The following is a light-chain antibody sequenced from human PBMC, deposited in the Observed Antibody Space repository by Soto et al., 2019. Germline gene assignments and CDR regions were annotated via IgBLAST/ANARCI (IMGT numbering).Light chain of an antibody. CDR2: AAS. V-gene: IGKV1-33*01. CDR1: QDISQY. CDR3: QHYDNIPYS. J-gene: IGKJ2*03. Sequence: DTQMTQSPSSLSASVGDRVTITCQASQDISQYLNWYQHKPGKAPKLLIYAASNLETGVPSRFSGSGSATDFTLTISSLQPEDIATYYCQHYDNIPYSFGQGTKLEIK.